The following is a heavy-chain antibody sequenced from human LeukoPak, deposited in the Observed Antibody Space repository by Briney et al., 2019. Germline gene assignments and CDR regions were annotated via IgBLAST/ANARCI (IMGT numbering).Heavy chain of an antibody. CDR2: IYDSGST. D-gene: IGHD2-15*01. J-gene: IGHJ4*02. V-gene: IGHV4-59*12. CDR1: SGSISGYY. Sequence: PSETLSLTCTVSSGSISGYYWSWIRQPPGKGLEWIGYIYDSGSTNYNPSLKSRVTMSVDTSQNQFSLNLTSVTAADTTVYYCAREPGYGSGDSCYGFDYWGQGTLVTVSS. CDR3: AREPGYGSGDSCYGFDY.